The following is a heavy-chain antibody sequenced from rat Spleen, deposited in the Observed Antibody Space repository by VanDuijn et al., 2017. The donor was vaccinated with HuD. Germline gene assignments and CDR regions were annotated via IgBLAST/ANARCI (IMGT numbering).Heavy chain of an antibody. V-gene: IGHV5S10*01. CDR2: ISYDGFKT. CDR3: ATGPRILRLDWFAY. J-gene: IGHJ3*01. CDR1: GFTFSDYN. Sequence: EVQLVESGGGFVQPGRSLKLSCAASGFTFSDYNMAWVRQAPKKGLEWVATISYDGFKTYYRDSVKGRFTISRDNAKSTLYLQMDSLRSEDTATYYCATGPRILRLDWFAYWGQGTLVTVSS. D-gene: IGHD1-6*01.